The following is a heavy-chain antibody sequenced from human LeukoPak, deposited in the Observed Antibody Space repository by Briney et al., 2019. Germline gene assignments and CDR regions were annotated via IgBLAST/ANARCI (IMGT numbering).Heavy chain of an antibody. D-gene: IGHD4-17*01. J-gene: IGHJ5*02. CDR1: GFTFSSYS. V-gene: IGHV3-21*01. Sequence: PGGSLRLSCAASGFTFSSYSMNWVRQAPGKGLEWVSSISSSSSYIYYADSVKGRFTISRDNAKNSLYLQMNSLRAEDTAVYYCARATTVTTHLFWFDPWGQGTLVTVSS. CDR3: ARATTVTTHLFWFDP. CDR2: ISSSSSYI.